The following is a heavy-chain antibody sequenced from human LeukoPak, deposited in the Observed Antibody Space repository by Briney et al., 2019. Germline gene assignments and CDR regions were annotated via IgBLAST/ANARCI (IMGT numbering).Heavy chain of an antibody. CDR2: IKSKNDGAAT. D-gene: IGHD5-24*01. Sequence: GGSLRLSCTVSGFNFDIAWMNWVRQAPGEGLEWVSRIKSKNDGAATDYAAPVRGRFTISTDDSKNMLYLQMNSLKTEDTAVYYCVSRDAYKPRYFMDVWGKGTTVTVSS. J-gene: IGHJ6*03. CDR1: GFNFDIAW. CDR3: VSRDAYKPRYFMDV. V-gene: IGHV3-15*01.